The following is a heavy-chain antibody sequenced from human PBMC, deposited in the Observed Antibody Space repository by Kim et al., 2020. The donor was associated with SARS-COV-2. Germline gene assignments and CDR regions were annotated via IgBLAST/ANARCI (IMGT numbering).Heavy chain of an antibody. CDR3: AKNYASGIPAYDY. Sequence: YDTGSGRGRFSSYRDNSKSTLCLQMNSLRAEDTAVYYCAKNYASGIPAYDYWGQGTLVTVSS. D-gene: IGHD3-10*01. V-gene: IGHV3-23*01. J-gene: IGHJ4*02.